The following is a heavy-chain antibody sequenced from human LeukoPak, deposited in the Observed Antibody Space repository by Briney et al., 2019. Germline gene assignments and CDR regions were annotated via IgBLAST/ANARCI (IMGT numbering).Heavy chain of an antibody. CDR1: GFTFSGYY. CDR2: ISSSSSYT. Sequence: GGSLRLSCAASGFTFSGYYMSWIRQAPGKGLEWVSYISSSSSYTNYADSVKGRFTISRDNAKNSLYLQMNSLRAEDTAVYYCARVGVSGGYDSDYFDYWGQGTLVTVSS. V-gene: IGHV3-11*05. J-gene: IGHJ4*02. D-gene: IGHD5-12*01. CDR3: ARVGVSGGYDSDYFDY.